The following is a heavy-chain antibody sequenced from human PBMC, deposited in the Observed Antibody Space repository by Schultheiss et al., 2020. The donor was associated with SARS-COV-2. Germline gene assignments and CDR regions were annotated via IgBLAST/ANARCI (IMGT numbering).Heavy chain of an antibody. D-gene: IGHD3-16*01. CDR1: GFTFSSYA. Sequence: GGSLRLSCAASGFTFSSYAMHWVRQAPGKGLEWVAVISYDGSNKYYADSVKGRFTISRDNSKNTLYLQMNSLRAEDTAVYYCAKLPLGRNREYYYYYGMDVWGQGTMVTVSS. CDR3: AKLPLGRNREYYYYYGMDV. V-gene: IGHV3-30-3*02. J-gene: IGHJ6*02. CDR2: ISYDGSNK.